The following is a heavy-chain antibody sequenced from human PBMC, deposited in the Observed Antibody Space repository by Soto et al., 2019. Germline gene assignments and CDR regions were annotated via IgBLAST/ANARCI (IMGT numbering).Heavy chain of an antibody. J-gene: IGHJ4*02. CDR3: AKPGVMSGYYRHNFDY. Sequence: ELQLLESGGGLVQPVGSLRLSCAASGFSFSSYAMSWVRQAPGKGLEWVSAITGSSGSTYYADSVKGRFTISRDNSKNTLDLQMNSLRAEDTAVYYCAKPGVMSGYYRHNFDYWGQGILVTVSS. D-gene: IGHD3-3*01. V-gene: IGHV3-23*01. CDR1: GFSFSSYA. CDR2: ITGSSGST.